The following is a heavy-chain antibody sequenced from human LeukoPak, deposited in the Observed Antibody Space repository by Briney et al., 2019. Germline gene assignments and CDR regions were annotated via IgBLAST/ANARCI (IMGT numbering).Heavy chain of an antibody. CDR3: ARDGQQLAPYAMDV. CDR2: IWSDGSNK. V-gene: IGHV3-33*01. D-gene: IGHD6-13*01. J-gene: IGHJ6*02. CDR1: GFTFRNNA. Sequence: GGSLRLSCAASGFTFRNNAMHWIRRAPGKGLEWVTQIWSDGSNKYYADSVKGRFTISRDNSKNTVFLQMNSLRVDDTAVYYCARDGQQLAPYAMDVWGQGTTVTVSS.